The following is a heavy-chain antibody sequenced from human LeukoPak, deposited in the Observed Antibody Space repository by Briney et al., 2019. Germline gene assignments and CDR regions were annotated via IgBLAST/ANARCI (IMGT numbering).Heavy chain of an antibody. Sequence: SETLSLTCAGYGGSFSGYYWSWLRQPPGKGLEWIGEINHSGSNNYNPSLTSRVTISVDTSKNQCALKLSAVTAADTAVYYWSVAVAGTTFDYWGQGTLVTVSS. J-gene: IGHJ4*02. CDR2: INHSGSN. V-gene: IGHV4-34*01. CDR3: SVAVAGTTFDY. D-gene: IGHD6-19*01. CDR1: GGSFSGYY.